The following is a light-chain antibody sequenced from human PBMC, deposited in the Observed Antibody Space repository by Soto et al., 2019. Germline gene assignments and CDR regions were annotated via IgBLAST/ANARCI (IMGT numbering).Light chain of an antibody. CDR1: QSISDW. V-gene: IGKV1-5*03. Sequence: DIQMTQSPSTLSASVGDRVTITCRASQSISDWVAWFQQKPGKAPKFLIYKASILESGVPSRFSGRGSGTEFTLTISSLQPDDVATYHCQQYRTYPLTFGGGPKVEIK. CDR2: KAS. J-gene: IGKJ4*01. CDR3: QQYRTYPLT.